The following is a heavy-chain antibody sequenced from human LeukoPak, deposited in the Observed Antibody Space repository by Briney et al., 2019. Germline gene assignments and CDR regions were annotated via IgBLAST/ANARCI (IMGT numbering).Heavy chain of an antibody. Sequence: ASVKVSCKASGYTFTSYGISWVRQAPGQGLEWMGWISAYNGNTNYAQKLQGRVTMTTDTSTSTAYMELRSLRSDDAAVYYCARDKSGLRFLEWTSYYYYGMDVWGQGTTVTVSS. V-gene: IGHV1-18*01. CDR3: ARDKSGLRFLEWTSYYYYGMDV. D-gene: IGHD3-3*01. CDR1: GYTFTSYG. CDR2: ISAYNGNT. J-gene: IGHJ6*02.